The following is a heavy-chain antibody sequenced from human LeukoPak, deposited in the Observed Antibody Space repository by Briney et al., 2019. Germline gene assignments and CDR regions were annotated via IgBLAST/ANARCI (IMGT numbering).Heavy chain of an antibody. J-gene: IGHJ6*03. V-gene: IGHV4-4*07. CDR3: ARGIMISSYYYYMDV. D-gene: IGHD3-16*01. CDR2: IYTSGST. CDR1: GGSISSYY. Sequence: SETLSLTCTASGGSISSYYCSWIRQPAGKGLEWIGRIYTSGSTNYNPSLKSRVTMSVDTSKKQFSLKLSSVTAADTAVYYCARGIMISSYYYYMDVWGKGTTVTVSS.